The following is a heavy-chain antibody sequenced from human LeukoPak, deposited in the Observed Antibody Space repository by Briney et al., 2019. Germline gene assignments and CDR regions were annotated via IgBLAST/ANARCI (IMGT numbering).Heavy chain of an antibody. CDR3: ATLAYCGGDCYSGAFDI. V-gene: IGHV3-74*01. D-gene: IGHD2-21*01. Sequence: GGSLRLSCAASGFTFSSYWMHWVRQAPGKGLEWVSRINSDGSSTSYADSVKGRFTISRDNAKNTLYLQMNSLRAEDTAVYYCATLAYCGGDCYSGAFDIWGQGTMVTVSS. CDR1: GFTFSSYW. J-gene: IGHJ3*02. CDR2: INSDGSST.